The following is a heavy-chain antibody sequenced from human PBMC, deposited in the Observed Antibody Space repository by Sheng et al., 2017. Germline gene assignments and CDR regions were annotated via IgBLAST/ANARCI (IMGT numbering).Heavy chain of an antibody. CDR3: ARDKTTSSYYYYYMDV. V-gene: IGHV1-69*08. J-gene: IGHJ6*03. CDR1: GGTFSSYT. Sequence: QVQLVQSGAEVKKPGSSVKVSCKASGGTFSSYTISWVRQAPGQGLEWMGRIIPILGIANYAQKFQGRVTITADKSTSTAYMELSSLRSEDTAVYYCARDKTTSSYYYYYMDVWGKGTTVTVSS. CDR2: IIPILGIA. D-gene: IGHD4-17*01.